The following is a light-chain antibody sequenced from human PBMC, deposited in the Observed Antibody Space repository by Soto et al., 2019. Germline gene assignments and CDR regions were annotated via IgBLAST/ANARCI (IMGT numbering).Light chain of an antibody. J-gene: IGKJ4*01. CDR3: QQFHSFT. V-gene: IGKV1-9*01. CDR1: QGINTY. Sequence: QLTQSPSSLSASVGDRVTITCRASQGINTYVAWYQQKPGRAPILLIYAASTLQSGAPSRFSGSGSGTDFTLTISSLQPEDCATYYCQQFHSFTFGGGTKVEIK. CDR2: AAS.